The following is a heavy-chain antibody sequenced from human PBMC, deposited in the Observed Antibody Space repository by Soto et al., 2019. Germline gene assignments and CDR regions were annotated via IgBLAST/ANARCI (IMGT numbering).Heavy chain of an antibody. D-gene: IGHD6-25*01. J-gene: IGHJ6*02. CDR1: GFTFSSYG. CDR3: ARVRRPQGYYYGMDV. V-gene: IGHV3-33*01. CDR2: IWYDGSNK. Sequence: GGSLRLSCAASGFTFSSYGMHWVRQAPGKGLEWVAVIWYDGSNKYYADSVKGRFTISRDNSKNTLYLQMNSLRAEDTAVYYCARVRRPQGYYYGMDVWGQGTTVTVSS.